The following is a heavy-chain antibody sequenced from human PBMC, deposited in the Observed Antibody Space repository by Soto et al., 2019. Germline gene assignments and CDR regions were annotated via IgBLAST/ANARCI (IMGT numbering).Heavy chain of an antibody. CDR2: IIGSGGST. J-gene: IGHJ4*02. CDR3: AKYQRAAYSSGWYGEY. V-gene: IGHV3-23*01. Sequence: EVQLLESGGGLVQPGGSLRLSCAASGFTFSNYAMSWVRQAPGKGLEWVSAIIGSGGSTYYADSVKGRFTISRDNSKNTLYLQMNSLRAEDTAVYYCAKYQRAAYSSGWYGEYWGQGTLVTVSS. CDR1: GFTFSNYA. D-gene: IGHD6-19*01.